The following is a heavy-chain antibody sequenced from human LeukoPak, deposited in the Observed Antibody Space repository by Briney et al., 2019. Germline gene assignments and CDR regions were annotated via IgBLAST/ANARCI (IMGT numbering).Heavy chain of an antibody. J-gene: IGHJ2*01. CDR2: IGCSGGST. CDR3: AKIGGYGGYGRYFDL. Sequence: GGSVRLSCAGSIFTFRTYAVSCLRQAPGEDLALVSSIGCSGGSTYYVDSVMGRFTISRDNSKNTLYLQMNGLRAEYTAVYYCAKIGGYGGYGRYFDLWGRGALVTVSS. D-gene: IGHD5-12*01. CDR1: IFTFRTYA. V-gene: IGHV3-23*01.